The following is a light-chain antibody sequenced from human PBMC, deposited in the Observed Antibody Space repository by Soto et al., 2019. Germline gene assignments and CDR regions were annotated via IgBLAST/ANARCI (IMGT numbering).Light chain of an antibody. V-gene: IGLV1-40*01. J-gene: IGLJ1*01. Sequence: SVLTQAPSISGTPWQRVTNSCPGSSSNIVTSYHVHCFQQLPGTAPRLLIHGNNNRPSGVPDRFAGSESGTSASLAIAGLQAGDEAIYYCQSFDSDLSAFVFGTGTKGTVL. CDR2: GNN. CDR3: QSFDSDLSAFV. CDR1: SSNIVTSYH.